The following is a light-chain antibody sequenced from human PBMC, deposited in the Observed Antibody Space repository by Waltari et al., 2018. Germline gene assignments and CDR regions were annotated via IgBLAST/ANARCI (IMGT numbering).Light chain of an antibody. CDR3: SSYAGSNNLV. J-gene: IGLJ2*01. Sequence: QSALTQPPSASGSPGQSVTISCTGTSSDVGAYDYVSWYQHHPGKAPKLLISEVSKRPSGVPDRFSGSRAGNTASLTVPGLQAEDEADYYCSSYAGSNNLVFGGGTKLTVL. V-gene: IGLV2-8*01. CDR2: EVS. CDR1: SSDVGAYDY.